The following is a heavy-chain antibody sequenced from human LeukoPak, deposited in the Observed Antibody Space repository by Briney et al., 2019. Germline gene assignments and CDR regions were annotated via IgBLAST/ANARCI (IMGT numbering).Heavy chain of an antibody. CDR1: GFTFSSYS. Sequence: GGSLRLSCVASGFTFSSYSMNWVRQAPGKGLEWVSYISSSSSTIYYADSVKGRFTISRDNAKNSLYLQMNSLRAEDTAVYYCATMMYGSGNYYNSDYWGQGTLVTVSS. D-gene: IGHD3-10*01. V-gene: IGHV3-48*01. CDR2: ISSSSSTI. CDR3: ATMMYGSGNYYNSDY. J-gene: IGHJ4*02.